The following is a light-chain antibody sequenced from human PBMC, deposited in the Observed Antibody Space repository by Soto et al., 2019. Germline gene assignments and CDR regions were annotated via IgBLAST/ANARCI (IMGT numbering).Light chain of an antibody. CDR3: SSYTSSSTLV. J-gene: IGLJ2*01. V-gene: IGLV2-14*01. Sequence: QSVLTQPASVSGSPGQSITISCTATSSDVGSYNYVSWYQQCPGRAPKLMIYEVTNRPSGVSNRFSGSKSGNTASLIISGLQADDEADYYCSSYTSSSTLVFGGGTKLTVL. CDR1: SSDVGSYNY. CDR2: EVT.